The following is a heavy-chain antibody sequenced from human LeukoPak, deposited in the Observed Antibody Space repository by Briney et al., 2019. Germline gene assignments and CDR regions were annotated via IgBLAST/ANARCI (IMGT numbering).Heavy chain of an antibody. CDR1: GFTFSNYL. Sequence: GGSLRLSCSASGFTFSNYLMIWVRQAPGKGLEWVSGVSDSGSATFFADSVKGRFDISRDNARNTLYLQMNGLRAEDTAVYYCANCHSGHEYSDRWGQGTLVTVSS. CDR3: ANCHSGHEYSDR. CDR2: VSDSGSAT. J-gene: IGHJ5*02. V-gene: IGHV3-23*01. D-gene: IGHD5-12*01.